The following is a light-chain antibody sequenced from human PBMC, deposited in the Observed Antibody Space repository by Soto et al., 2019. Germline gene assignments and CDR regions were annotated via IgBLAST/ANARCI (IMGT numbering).Light chain of an antibody. CDR2: GAS. J-gene: IGKJ5*01. CDR1: QSVSSNQ. CDR3: KQYGSSRT. V-gene: IGKV3-20*01. Sequence: EIVLTQSPGTLSVSPGERATLSCRASQSVSSNQLAWYQQKPGQAPSLLIYGASSRATGVQDRFSGSGSGTEFTLTIRRLEPEDFAVYYCKQYGSSRTCGQGTRLEIK.